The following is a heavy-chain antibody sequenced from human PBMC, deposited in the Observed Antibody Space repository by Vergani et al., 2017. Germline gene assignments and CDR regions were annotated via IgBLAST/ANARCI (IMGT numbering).Heavy chain of an antibody. CDR2: INAGNGNT. D-gene: IGHD4-17*01. CDR3: ARDRIYGDYGGIWGY. CDR1: GYTFTSYA. Sequence: QVQLVQSGAEVKKPGASVKVSCKASGYTFTSYAMHWVRQAPGQRLEWMGWINAGNGNTKYSQKFQGRVTITRDTSASTAYMELSSLRSEDTAVYYCARDRIYGDYGGIWGYWGQGTLVTVSS. J-gene: IGHJ4*02. V-gene: IGHV1-3*01.